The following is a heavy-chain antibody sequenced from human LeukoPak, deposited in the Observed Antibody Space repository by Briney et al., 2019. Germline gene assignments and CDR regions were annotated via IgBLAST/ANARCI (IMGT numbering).Heavy chain of an antibody. V-gene: IGHV1-18*01. CDR2: VSGYNGNT. CDR3: ARDYVHYYYMDV. Sequence: ASVKVSCKASGYTFTSYGISWVRQAPGQGLEWMGWVSGYNGNTNYAQKLQGRVTMTADTSTSTAYMELRSLRSDDTAVYYCARDYVHYYYMDVWGKGTTVTVSS. D-gene: IGHD3-16*01. CDR1: GYTFTSYG. J-gene: IGHJ6*03.